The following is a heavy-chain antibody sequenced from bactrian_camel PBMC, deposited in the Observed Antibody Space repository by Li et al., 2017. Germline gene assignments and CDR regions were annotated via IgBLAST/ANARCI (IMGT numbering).Heavy chain of an antibody. V-gene: IGHV3S1*01. CDR2: INSGGGT. J-gene: IGHJ4*01. Sequence: VQLVESGGRSVKTGDSLRLSCAASGFTFSSYWMYRVRQAPGKGLEWVSAINSGGGTYYADSVKGRFTISRHDASNTMFLQMNDLKPEDTAMYYCATDQSDGSYYNDCRHPADFADVGQGTQVTVS. D-gene: IGHD4*01. CDR1: GFTFSSYW.